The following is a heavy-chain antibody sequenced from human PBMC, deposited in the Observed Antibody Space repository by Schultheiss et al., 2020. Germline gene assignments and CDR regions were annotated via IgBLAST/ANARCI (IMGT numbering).Heavy chain of an antibody. CDR3: ARDQLLDCSSTSCYDVMDV. V-gene: IGHV3-13*01. J-gene: IGHJ6*02. CDR2: IGTAGDT. Sequence: GESLKISCAASGFTFSSYDMHWVRQATGKGLEWVSAIGTAGDTYYPGSVKGRFTISRDNAKNSLYLQMNSLRAEDTAVYYCARDQLLDCSSTSCYDVMDVWGQGTTVTVSS. CDR1: GFTFSSYD. D-gene: IGHD2-2*01.